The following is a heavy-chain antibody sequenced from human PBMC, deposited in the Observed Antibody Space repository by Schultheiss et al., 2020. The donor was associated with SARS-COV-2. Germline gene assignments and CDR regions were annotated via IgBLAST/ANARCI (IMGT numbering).Heavy chain of an antibody. J-gene: IGHJ6*02. CDR2: ISGSGGST. V-gene: IGHV3-23*01. CDR3: ARTATIFGVVTHYTMDV. Sequence: GGSLRLSCTASGFRIGDYAMSWFRQAPGKGLEWVSAISGSGGSTYYADSVKGRFTISRDNAKNSLYLQMNSLRAEDTAVYYCARTATIFGVVTHYTMDVWGQGTAVTVSS. D-gene: IGHD3-3*01. CDR1: GFRIGDYA.